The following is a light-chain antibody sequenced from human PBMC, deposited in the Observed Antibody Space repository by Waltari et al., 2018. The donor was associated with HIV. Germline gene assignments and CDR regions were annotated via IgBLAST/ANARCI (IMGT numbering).Light chain of an antibody. J-gene: IGKJ4*01. CDR2: DAS. CDR1: QDIRTS. V-gene: IGKV1-13*02. Sequence: AIQVTKSQSSLSASVGDRVIITCRTSQDIRTSLAWYQQRTGRAPQLLLSDASTLQSGVPSRFIGIGSGTTFTLNISRLHSEDFASYYCQQFSSFPLTFGGGTKIQIK. CDR3: QQFSSFPLT.